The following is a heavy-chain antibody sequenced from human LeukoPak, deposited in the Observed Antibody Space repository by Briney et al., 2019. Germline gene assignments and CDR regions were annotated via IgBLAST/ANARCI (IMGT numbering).Heavy chain of an antibody. J-gene: IGHJ4*02. CDR2: ISDDGRHK. CDR3: AKDETMVRGVTPGPDY. CDR1: GFAFSSYA. D-gene: IGHD3-10*01. Sequence: PGGSLRLSCAASGFAFSSYAMHWVRQAPGKGLEWVAVISDDGRHKYYADSVKGRFTISRDNSKNTLYLQMNSLRAEDTAVYYCAKDETMVRGVTPGPDYWGQGTLVTVSS. V-gene: IGHV3-30*04.